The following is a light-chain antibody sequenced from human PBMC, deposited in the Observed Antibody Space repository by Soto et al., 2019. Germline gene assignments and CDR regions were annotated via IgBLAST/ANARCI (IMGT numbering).Light chain of an antibody. Sequence: DIQMTQSPSTLSASVGDRVTITCRASQSISSWLAWYQQKPRKAPKLLIYKASSLESGVPSRFSGSGSGTEFTLTISSLQPDDFATYYCQQYKSYPRTFGQGTKVEIK. CDR2: KAS. V-gene: IGKV1-5*03. CDR3: QQYKSYPRT. J-gene: IGKJ1*01. CDR1: QSISSW.